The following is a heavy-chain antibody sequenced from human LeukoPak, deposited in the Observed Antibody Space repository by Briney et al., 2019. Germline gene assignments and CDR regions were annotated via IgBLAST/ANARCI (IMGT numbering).Heavy chain of an antibody. Sequence: PSETLSLTCTVSDYSISSGYYWGWIQQPPGRGLEWIAIIFHSGSTYYNPSLKSRVTISVDTSKNQFSLKLSYVTAADTAVYYCARTGSSRSWFDRWGQGTLVTVSS. CDR2: IFHSGST. CDR3: ARTGSSRSWFDR. CDR1: DYSISSGYY. D-gene: IGHD1-1*01. V-gene: IGHV4-38-2*02. J-gene: IGHJ5*02.